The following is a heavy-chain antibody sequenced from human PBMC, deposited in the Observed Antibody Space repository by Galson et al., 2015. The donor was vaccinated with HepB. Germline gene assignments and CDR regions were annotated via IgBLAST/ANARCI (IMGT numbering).Heavy chain of an antibody. CDR2: IGSKAHNYAT. J-gene: IGHJ4*02. D-gene: IGHD6-13*01. V-gene: IGHV3-73*01. CDR1: GFTFSGSA. Sequence: SQRLSCAASGFTFSGSAMHWVRQASGKGLEWVGRIGSKAHNYATAYVASVKGRFTISRDDSKSTAYLQMNSLKTEDTAVYYCTRLGDLSGYSSKWGQGTLVTVSS. CDR3: TRLGDLSGYSSK.